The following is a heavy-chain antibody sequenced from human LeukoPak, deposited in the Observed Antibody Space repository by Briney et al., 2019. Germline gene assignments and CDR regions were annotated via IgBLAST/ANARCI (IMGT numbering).Heavy chain of an antibody. CDR3: ARSGHSNGWYYFDY. CDR1: GFSFSSYS. CDR2: ISSYTIT. V-gene: IGHV3-48*01. J-gene: IGHJ4*02. Sequence: QTGGSLRLSCAAGGFSFSSYSMNWVRQAPGKRLEWIAYISSYTITYYADFVKGRFTISRDNAKKSLDLQMNSLRAEDTAVYYCARSGHSNGWYYFDYWGLGALVTVSS. D-gene: IGHD6-19*01.